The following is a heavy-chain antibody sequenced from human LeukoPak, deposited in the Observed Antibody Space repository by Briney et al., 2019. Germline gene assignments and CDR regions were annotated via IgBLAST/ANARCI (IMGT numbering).Heavy chain of an antibody. CDR1: GFTFDDYA. D-gene: IGHD5-18*01. Sequence: GGSLRLSCAASGFTFDDYAMHWVRQAPGKGLEWVSGISWNSGSIGYADSVKGRFTISRDNAKNALYLQVNSLRPEDTAVYYCARGEFAWIQGSYGLNVWGQGTTVTVSS. CDR2: ISWNSGSI. J-gene: IGHJ6*02. CDR3: ARGEFAWIQGSYGLNV. V-gene: IGHV3-9*01.